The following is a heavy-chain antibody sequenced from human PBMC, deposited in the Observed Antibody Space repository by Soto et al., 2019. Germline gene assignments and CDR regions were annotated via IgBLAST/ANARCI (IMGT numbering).Heavy chain of an antibody. CDR2: IYKSGSS. D-gene: IGHD3-3*01. CDR1: GDSINTAEYY. J-gene: IGHJ4*02. Sequence: SETLSLTCTVSGDSINTAEYYWSLFRQTPGRGLEWIAYIYKSGSSYYNPSLRSRVTLSVDTSKNQVPLRLMSVTAADTAVYFCARVMSGYYFFDSWGQGTLVTVSS. CDR3: ARVMSGYYFFDS. V-gene: IGHV4-30-4*01.